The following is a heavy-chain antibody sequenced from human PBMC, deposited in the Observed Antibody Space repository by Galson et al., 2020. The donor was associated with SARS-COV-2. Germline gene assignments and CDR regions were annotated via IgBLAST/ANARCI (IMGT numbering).Heavy chain of an antibody. J-gene: IGHJ4*02. V-gene: IGHV3-30*04. Sequence: SLKISCAASGFTFSTYPIHWVRQAQGKGLEWVAVISYDGNNKYYADSVKGRFTISRDNYKNTVNLEMNSLRVEDTAVYYCARGQSGNYLAYDYWGQGTLVTVSS. CDR3: ARGQSGNYLAYDY. CDR2: ISYDGNNK. D-gene: IGHD1-26*01. CDR1: GFTFSTYP.